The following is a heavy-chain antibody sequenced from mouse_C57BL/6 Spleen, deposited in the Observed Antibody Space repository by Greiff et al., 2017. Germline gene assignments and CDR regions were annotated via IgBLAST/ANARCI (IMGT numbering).Heavy chain of an antibody. CDR2: IYPRSGNT. CDR3: ARWVYGTPMDY. J-gene: IGHJ4*01. V-gene: IGHV1-81*01. CDR1: GYTFTSYG. Sequence: VHLVESGAELARPGASVKLSCKASGYTFTSYGISWVKQRTGQGLEWIGEIYPRSGNTYYNEKFKGKATLTADKSSSTAYMELRSLTSEDSAVYFCARWVYGTPMDYWGQGTSVTVSS. D-gene: IGHD2-1*01.